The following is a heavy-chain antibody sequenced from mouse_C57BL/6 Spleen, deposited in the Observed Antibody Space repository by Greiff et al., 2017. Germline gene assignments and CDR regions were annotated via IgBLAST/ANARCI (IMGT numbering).Heavy chain of an antibody. CDR1: GYTFTSYG. CDR2: IYPRSGNT. D-gene: IGHD1-1*01. V-gene: IGHV1-81*01. J-gene: IGHJ1*03. CDR3: LYYYGSSYRWYFDV. Sequence: QVQLKESGAELARPGASVKLSCKASGYTFTSYGISWVKQRTGQGLEWIGEIYPRSGNTYYNEKFKGKATLTADKSSSTAYMELRSLTSEDSAVYFCLYYYGSSYRWYFDVWGTGTTVTVSS.